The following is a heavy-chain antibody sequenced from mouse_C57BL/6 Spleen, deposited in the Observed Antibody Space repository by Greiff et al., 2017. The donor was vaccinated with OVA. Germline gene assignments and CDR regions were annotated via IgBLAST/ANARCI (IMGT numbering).Heavy chain of an antibody. Sequence: QVQLQQPGAELVMPGASVKLSCKASGYTFTSYWMHWVKQRPGQGLEWIGEIDPSDSYTNYNQKFKGKSTLTVDKSSSTAYMQLSSLTSEDSAVYYCARDYGSVYYFDYWGQGTTLTVSS. CDR2: IDPSDSYT. J-gene: IGHJ2*01. D-gene: IGHD1-1*01. CDR1: GYTFTSYW. CDR3: ARDYGSVYYFDY. V-gene: IGHV1-69*01.